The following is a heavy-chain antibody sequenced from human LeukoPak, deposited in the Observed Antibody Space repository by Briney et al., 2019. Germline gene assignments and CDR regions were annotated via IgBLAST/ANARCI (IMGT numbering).Heavy chain of an antibody. J-gene: IGHJ3*02. CDR2: VDSSGSTV. Sequence: PGGSLRLSCTASGFTFSTDEMNWVRQAPGKGLEWLSYVDSSGSTVYYADSVMGRFAISRDNAKYSLYLQMNSLRAEDTAVYYCARESRGDGDAFDIWGQGTMVTVSS. CDR3: ARESRGDGDAFDI. D-gene: IGHD2-21*02. CDR1: GFTFSTDE. V-gene: IGHV3-48*03.